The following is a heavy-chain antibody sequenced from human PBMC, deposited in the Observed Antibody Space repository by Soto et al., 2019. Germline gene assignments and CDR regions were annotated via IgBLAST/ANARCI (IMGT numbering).Heavy chain of an antibody. Sequence: QVQLVQSGAEVKNPGASVKVSCKTSGYTFTKYGVGWVRQAPGQGLEWMGWISGSSGNANYAEKVQGRITLTTDTATSTAYIELRSLRSDDTAVYYCAREMAGLGGEYDYWGHGTLVTVSS. V-gene: IGHV1-18*01. CDR3: AREMAGLGGEYDY. D-gene: IGHD3-16*01. CDR2: ISGSSGNA. J-gene: IGHJ4*01. CDR1: GYTFTKYG.